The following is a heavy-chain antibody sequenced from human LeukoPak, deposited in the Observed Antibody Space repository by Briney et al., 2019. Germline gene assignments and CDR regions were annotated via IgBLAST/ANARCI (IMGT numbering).Heavy chain of an antibody. CDR2: INHSGST. Sequence: PSETLSLTCAVYGGSFSGYYWSWIRQPPGKGPEWIGEINHSGSTNYNPSLKSRVTISVDTSKNQFSLKLSSVTAADTAVYYCARVRCSGGSCYELDDYWGQGTLVTVSS. CDR1: GGSFSGYY. J-gene: IGHJ4*02. CDR3: ARVRCSGGSCYELDDY. V-gene: IGHV4-34*01. D-gene: IGHD2-15*01.